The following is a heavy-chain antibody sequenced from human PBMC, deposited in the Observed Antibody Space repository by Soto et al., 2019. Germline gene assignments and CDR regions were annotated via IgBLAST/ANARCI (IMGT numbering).Heavy chain of an antibody. V-gene: IGHV2-5*02. CDR2: IYWDDDK. D-gene: IGHD2-21*02. Sequence: QITLKESGPTLVKPTQTLTLTCTFSAFSLSTGGVGVGWIRQPPGKALEWLALIYWDDDKRYSPSLRSRLTITKDTSKNQVVLTMTNMDPVDTATYYCIQSRCGGDCLQSYGSYYYYGMDVWGQGTTVTVSS. CDR3: IQSRCGGDCLQSYGSYYYYGMDV. J-gene: IGHJ6*02. CDR1: AFSLSTGGVG.